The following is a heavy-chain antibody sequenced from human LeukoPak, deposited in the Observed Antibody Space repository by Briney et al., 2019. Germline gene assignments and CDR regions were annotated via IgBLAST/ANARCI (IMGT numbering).Heavy chain of an antibody. CDR1: GFTFSSYA. J-gene: IGHJ6*03. CDR2: IRYDGSNK. Sequence: PGGSLRLSCAASGFTFSSYAMSWVRQAPGKGLEWVAFIRYDGSNKYYADSVTGRFTISRDNSKNTLYLQMNSLRAEDTAVYYCAKDFGGVYYGSGSYDWYYMDVWGKGTTVTISS. V-gene: IGHV3-30*02. D-gene: IGHD3-10*01. CDR3: AKDFGGVYYGSGSYDWYYMDV.